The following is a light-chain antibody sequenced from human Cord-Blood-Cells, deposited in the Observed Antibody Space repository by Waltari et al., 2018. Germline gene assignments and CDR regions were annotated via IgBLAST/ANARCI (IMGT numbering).Light chain of an antibody. CDR2: EVS. Sequence: QSALTQPPSVSGSPGQSVTISCPGTSSDVGSYNRVSWYQQPPGTAPKLMIYEVSKRPAGVPDRYHGSKSVTTACLTIAGLQADDRAGYYCRSYTSSSTVVFGGGTKLTVL. V-gene: IGLV2-18*02. CDR3: RSYTSSSTVV. CDR1: SSDVGSYNR. J-gene: IGLJ2*01.